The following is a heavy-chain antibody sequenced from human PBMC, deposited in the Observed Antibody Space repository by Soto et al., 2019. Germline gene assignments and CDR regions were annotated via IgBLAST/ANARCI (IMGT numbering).Heavy chain of an antibody. CDR3: ARVTSFYDILTSSYALNYFDY. CDR2: IYAGGNT. CDR1: GFSVTSNY. Sequence: GGSLRLSCAASGFSVTSNYMTWVRQAPGKGLECVSVIYAGGNTYYPDSVKGRFTISSDNSKNTLFLQMNNLRAEDTAVYYCARVTSFYDILTSSYALNYFDYWGQGTRVTVSS. J-gene: IGHJ4*02. D-gene: IGHD3-9*01. V-gene: IGHV3-53*01.